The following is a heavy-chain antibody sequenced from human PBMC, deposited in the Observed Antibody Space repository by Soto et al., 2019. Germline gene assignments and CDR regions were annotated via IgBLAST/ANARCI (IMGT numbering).Heavy chain of an antibody. V-gene: IGHV1-46*01. J-gene: IGHJ4*02. CDR2: INPSGGST. D-gene: IGHD1-26*01. Sequence: QVQLVQSGAEVKKPGASVKVSCKASGYTFTSYYMHWVRQAPGQGLEWMGIINPSGGSTSYAQKFQGRVTMPRDTSTSTVYMELSSLRSEDTAVYYCARDLKLLDSWDYWGQGTLVTVSS. CDR3: ARDLKLLDSWDY. CDR1: GYTFTSYY.